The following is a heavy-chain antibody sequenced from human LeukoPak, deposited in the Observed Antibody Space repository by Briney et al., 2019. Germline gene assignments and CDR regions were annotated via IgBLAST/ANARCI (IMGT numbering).Heavy chain of an antibody. V-gene: IGHV4-39*07. CDR2: IYYSGST. Sequence: SETLSLTCTVSGGSISSSSYYWGWIRQPPGKGLEWIGSIYYSGSTYYNPSLKSRVTISLDTSKNQFSLKLSSVTAADTAVYYCVAVAVPFLYFDYWGQGTLVTVSS. CDR3: VAVAVPFLYFDY. CDR1: GGSISSSSYY. D-gene: IGHD6-19*01. J-gene: IGHJ4*02.